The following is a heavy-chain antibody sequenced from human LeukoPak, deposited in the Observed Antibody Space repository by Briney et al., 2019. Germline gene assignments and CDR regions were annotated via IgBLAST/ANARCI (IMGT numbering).Heavy chain of an antibody. CDR2: ISGSGGST. CDR3: AKGESIVSGAFDI. Sequence: GGSLRLSCAASGFTFSSYAMSWVRQAPGKGLEWVSAISGSGGSTYYADSVKGRFTISRDNSKNTLYLQMNSLRAVDTAVYYCAKGESIVSGAFDIWGQGTMVTVSS. J-gene: IGHJ3*02. D-gene: IGHD3-16*01. CDR1: GFTFSSYA. V-gene: IGHV3-23*01.